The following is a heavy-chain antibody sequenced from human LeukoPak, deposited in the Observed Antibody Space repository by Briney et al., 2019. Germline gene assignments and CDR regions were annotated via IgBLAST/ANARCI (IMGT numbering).Heavy chain of an antibody. V-gene: IGHV3-23*01. J-gene: IGHJ4*02. Sequence: PLGSLRLSCAASGFTFSRSAMNWVRQAPGKGLEWVSSFSASGGTSYYADSVKGRLTISRDNSKNTLSVQMHSLRAEDTAVYYCAKANYSGSYYFDSWGQGTLVTVSS. CDR1: GFTFSRSA. CDR2: FSASGGTS. CDR3: AKANYSGSYYFDS. D-gene: IGHD1-26*01.